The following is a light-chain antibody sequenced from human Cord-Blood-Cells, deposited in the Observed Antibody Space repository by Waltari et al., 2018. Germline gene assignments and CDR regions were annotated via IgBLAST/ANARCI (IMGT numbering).Light chain of an antibody. CDR3: QQYDNLPLT. CDR2: DAS. CDR1: QDISNY. V-gene: IGKV1-33*01. Sequence: DIQMTQSPSSLSAYVGDRVTSTCQASQDISNYLNWYQQKPGKAPKLLIYDASNLETGVPSMFSGSGSGTDFTFTISSLQPEDIATYYCQQYDNLPLTFGGGTKVEIK. J-gene: IGKJ4*01.